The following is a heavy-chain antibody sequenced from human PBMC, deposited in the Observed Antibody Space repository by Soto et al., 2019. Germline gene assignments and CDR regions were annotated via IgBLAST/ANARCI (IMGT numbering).Heavy chain of an antibody. D-gene: IGHD1-26*01. CDR3: VKGFGTYWAFDY. V-gene: IGHV3-30*18. J-gene: IGHJ4*02. CDR2: ITNDESIK. Sequence: QVHLVESGGGVVQPGRSLRLSCAASGFSFSTYGMHLVRQALGMGLEWVAFITNDESIKYYADSVKGRFTISRDNSKTTLYLQMSSLGAEDTAVYYCVKGFGTYWAFDYWGQGNLVTVSS. CDR1: GFSFSTYG.